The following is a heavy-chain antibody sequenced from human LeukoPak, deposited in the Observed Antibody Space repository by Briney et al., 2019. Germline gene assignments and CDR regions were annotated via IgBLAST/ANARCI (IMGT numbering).Heavy chain of an antibody. J-gene: IGHJ5*02. Sequence: GASVKVSCKASGYTFTSYDINWVRQATGQGLEWMGWMNPNSGNTGYAQRFQGRVTMTRNTSISTAYMELSSLRSEDTAVYYCARDGGTTSIAAAGPPDNWFDPWGQGTLVTVSS. V-gene: IGHV1-8*01. CDR3: ARDGGTTSIAAAGPPDNWFDP. D-gene: IGHD6-13*01. CDR1: GYTFTSYD. CDR2: MNPNSGNT.